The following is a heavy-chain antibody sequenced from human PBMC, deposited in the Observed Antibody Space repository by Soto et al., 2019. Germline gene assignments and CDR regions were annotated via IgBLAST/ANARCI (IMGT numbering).Heavy chain of an antibody. V-gene: IGHV1-18*01. D-gene: IGHD5-12*01. CDR2: ISAYNGNT. J-gene: IGHJ4*02. CDR3: ARESVEMATIVYFDY. Sequence: ASVKVSCKASGYTFTSYGISWVRQAPGQGLEWMGWISAYNGNTNYAQKLQGRVTMTTDTSTSTAYMELRSLRSDDTAVYYCARESVEMATIVYFDYWGQGTLVTVSS. CDR1: GYTFTSYG.